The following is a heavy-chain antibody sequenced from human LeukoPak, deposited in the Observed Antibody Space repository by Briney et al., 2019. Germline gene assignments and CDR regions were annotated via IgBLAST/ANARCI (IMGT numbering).Heavy chain of an antibody. CDR3: AGDTGILALDP. Sequence: GGSLRLSCAASGFTFSNYAMHWVRQAPGKGLEWVAVISYDGSKKNYADSVKGRFTISRDNSKNTLYLQMNSLRAEDTAVYYCAGDTGILALDPWGQGTLVTVSS. V-gene: IGHV3-30*03. J-gene: IGHJ5*02. D-gene: IGHD1-26*01. CDR1: GFTFSNYA. CDR2: ISYDGSKK.